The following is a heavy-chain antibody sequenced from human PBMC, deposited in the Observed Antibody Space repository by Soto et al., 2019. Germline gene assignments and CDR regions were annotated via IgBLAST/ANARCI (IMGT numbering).Heavy chain of an antibody. J-gene: IGHJ3*02. V-gene: IGHV3-23*01. Sequence: AGGSLRLSCAASGFTFSNYAMSWVRQAPGKGLEWVSAISGSGGSTYYADSVKGRFTISRDNSKNTLYLQMNSLGAEDTAVYYCAKVAAGMITWDAFDIWGQGTMVTVSS. CDR2: ISGSGGST. CDR1: GFTFSNYA. CDR3: AKVAAGMITWDAFDI. D-gene: IGHD3-16*01.